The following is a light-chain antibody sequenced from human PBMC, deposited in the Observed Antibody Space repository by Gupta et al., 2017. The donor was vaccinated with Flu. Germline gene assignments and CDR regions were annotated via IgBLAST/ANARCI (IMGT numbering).Light chain of an antibody. V-gene: IGKV1-16*01. CDR3: QQDKRYPFT. CDR1: QGISNY. J-gene: IGKJ4*01. Sequence: PSSTSASEGDRVTITSRASQGISNYFAWFQQKPGKGPKSLMYAASGVQSGVPSTISSSGSGADITLIISRLPPEDFATYCSQQDKRYPFTFGGGTKVDIK. CDR2: AAS.